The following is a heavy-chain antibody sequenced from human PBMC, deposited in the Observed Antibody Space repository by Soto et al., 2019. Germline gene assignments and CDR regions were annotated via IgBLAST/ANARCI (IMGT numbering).Heavy chain of an antibody. Sequence: EVQLVESGGGLVQPGGSLRLSCAASGFTFSSYSMNWVRQAPGRGLEWVSYISSSSSTIYYADSVKGRFTISRDNAKNSLYLQVNSLRAEDTAVYYCASYCSGGSCYMAPGGFDYWGQGTLVIVSS. D-gene: IGHD2-15*01. V-gene: IGHV3-48*01. CDR2: ISSSSSTI. CDR1: GFTFSSYS. J-gene: IGHJ4*02. CDR3: ASYCSGGSCYMAPGGFDY.